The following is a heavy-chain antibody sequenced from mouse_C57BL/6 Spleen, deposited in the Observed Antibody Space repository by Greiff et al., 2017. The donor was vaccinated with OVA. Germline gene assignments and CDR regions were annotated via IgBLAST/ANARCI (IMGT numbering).Heavy chain of an antibody. CDR1: GYTFTSYW. Sequence: QVQLQQPGAELVKPGASVKVSCKASGYTFTSYWMHWVKQRPGQGLEWIGRIHPSDSDTNYNQKLKGKATLTVDKSSSTEYMQLSGLTSEESAGYYCAIISTWCAYWGQGTLGTVSA. V-gene: IGHV1-74*01. CDR3: AIISTWCAY. CDR2: IHPSDSDT. J-gene: IGHJ3*01.